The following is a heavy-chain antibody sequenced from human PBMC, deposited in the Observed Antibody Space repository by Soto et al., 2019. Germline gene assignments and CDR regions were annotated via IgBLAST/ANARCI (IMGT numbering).Heavy chain of an antibody. CDR3: ATLGYYDSSGLVPFDP. Sequence: GASVKVSCKVSGYTLTELSMHWVRQAPGKRLERMGGFDPEDGEKIYAQKFQGRVTMTEDTSTDTAYMELSSLRSEDTAVYYCATLGYYDSSGLVPFDPWGQGTLVTVSS. V-gene: IGHV1-24*01. J-gene: IGHJ5*02. CDR2: FDPEDGEK. CDR1: GYTLTELS. D-gene: IGHD3-22*01.